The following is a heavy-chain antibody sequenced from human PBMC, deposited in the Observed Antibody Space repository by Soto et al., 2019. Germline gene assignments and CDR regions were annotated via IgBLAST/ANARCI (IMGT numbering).Heavy chain of an antibody. J-gene: IGHJ6*02. CDR1: GYSFTSYW. D-gene: IGHD2-8*02. Sequence: PGESLKISCKGSGYSFTSYWISWVRQMPGKGLEWMGRIDPSDSYTNYSPSFQGHVTISADKSISTAYLQWSSLKASDTAMYYCARKGAGGGPIEYYYYGMDVWGQGTTVTVSS. V-gene: IGHV5-10-1*01. CDR3: ARKGAGGGPIEYYYYGMDV. CDR2: IDPSDSYT.